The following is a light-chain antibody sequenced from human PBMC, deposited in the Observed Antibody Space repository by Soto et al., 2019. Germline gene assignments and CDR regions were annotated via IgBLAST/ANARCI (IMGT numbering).Light chain of an antibody. J-gene: IGKJ1*01. Sequence: EIVLTQSPGTLSLSPGERATLSCRSSQSVSSSYLAWYQQKPGQAPRLLIYDVSSRATGIPDRFSGSGSGTDFTLSILRLEAVDVEVCYCQQYGRSLTFGQGTKVEIK. V-gene: IGKV3-20*01. CDR3: QQYGRSLT. CDR1: QSVSSSY. CDR2: DVS.